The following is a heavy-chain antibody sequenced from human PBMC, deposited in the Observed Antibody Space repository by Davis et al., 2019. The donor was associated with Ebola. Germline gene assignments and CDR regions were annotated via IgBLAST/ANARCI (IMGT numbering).Heavy chain of an antibody. V-gene: IGHV3-30*18. CDR2: ISYDGSRT. J-gene: IGHJ6*04. D-gene: IGHD3-16*01. Sequence: GGSLRPSCVASGFTFSIYGMHWVRQAPGKGLEWVALISYDGSRTYYADSVKGRFTISRDNSKNTLYLQMSSLRAEDTAVYYCAKSYEYTTRGGIYYFGMDVWGKGTTVTVSS. CDR3: AKSYEYTTRGGIYYFGMDV. CDR1: GFTFSIYG.